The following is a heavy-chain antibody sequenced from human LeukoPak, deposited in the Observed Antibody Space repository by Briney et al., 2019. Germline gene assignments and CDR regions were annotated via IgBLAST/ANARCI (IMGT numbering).Heavy chain of an antibody. Sequence: GGSLRLSCAASGFSLSNKYMSWVRQAPGKGLEWVSTINRDGPTFHADSVKGRLTTSRDNSSNTLYLPINGLRAEYTAVYYCGRGCYYMYDWGQGTTVSVSS. V-gene: IGHV3-66*01. D-gene: IGHD2-21*01. CDR2: INRDGPT. CDR3: GRGCYYMYD. J-gene: IGHJ6*02. CDR1: GFSLSNKY.